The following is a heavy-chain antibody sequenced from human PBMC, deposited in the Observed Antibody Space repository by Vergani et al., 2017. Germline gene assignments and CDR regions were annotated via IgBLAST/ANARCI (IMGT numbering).Heavy chain of an antibody. J-gene: IGHJ4*02. CDR2: INHSGST. D-gene: IGHD5-18*01. V-gene: IGHV4-34*01. CDR1: GGSFSGYY. Sequence: QVQLQQWGAGLLKPSETLSLTCAVYGGSFSGYYWSWIRQPPGKGLEWIGEINHSGSTNYNPSLKSRVTISVDTSKNQFSLKLSSVTASDTAVYYCARERGYSYGRGFDYWGQGTLVTVSS. CDR3: ARERGYSYGRGFDY.